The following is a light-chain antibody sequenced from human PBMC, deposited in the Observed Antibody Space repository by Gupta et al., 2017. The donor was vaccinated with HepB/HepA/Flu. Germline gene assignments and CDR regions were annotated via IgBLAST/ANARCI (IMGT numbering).Light chain of an antibody. CDR1: QNINNF. CDR2: AAS. V-gene: IGKV1-39*01. J-gene: IGKJ1*01. CDR3: QQSYTFPST. Sequence: DIQMTQSPSSLSASVGDRVTITCRAGQNINNFLNWYQQKPEKAPRLLIFAASSLQSGVPSRFSGSGSGTDFTLTISSLQPEDFATYYCQQSYTFPSTFGQGTKVEIK.